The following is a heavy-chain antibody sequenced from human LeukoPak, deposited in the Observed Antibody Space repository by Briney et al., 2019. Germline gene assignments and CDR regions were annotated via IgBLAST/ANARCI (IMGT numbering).Heavy chain of an antibody. Sequence: ASVRVSCKASRYTFSNYYMHWGRQAPGQGLEWMGWINPDSGGTNYAQKFQGRVTMTRDTSTSTAYMELSRLRSDDTAVYYCARRETYYDSSGYIFDYWGQGTLVTVSS. J-gene: IGHJ4*02. CDR1: RYTFSNYY. V-gene: IGHV1-2*02. D-gene: IGHD3-22*01. CDR3: ARRETYYDSSGYIFDY. CDR2: INPDSGGT.